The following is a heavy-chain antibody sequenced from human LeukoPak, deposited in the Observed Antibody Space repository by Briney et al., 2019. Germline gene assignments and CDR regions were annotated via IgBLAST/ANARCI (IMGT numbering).Heavy chain of an antibody. CDR1: GFTFSSYA. CDR3: ARGPLYDSSGYATIDY. Sequence: GGSLRLSCAASGFTFSSYAMHWVRQAPGKGLEYVSAISSNGGSTYYANSVKGRFTISRDNSKNTLYLQMGSLRAEDMAVYYCARGPLYDSSGYATIDYWGQGTLVTVSS. D-gene: IGHD3-22*01. V-gene: IGHV3-64*01. J-gene: IGHJ4*02. CDR2: ISSNGGST.